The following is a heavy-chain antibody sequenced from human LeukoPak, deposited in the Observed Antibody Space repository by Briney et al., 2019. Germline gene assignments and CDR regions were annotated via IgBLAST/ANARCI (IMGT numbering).Heavy chain of an antibody. CDR3: AGGGVSSPTIDY. CDR2: INTDGTTT. CDR1: EFTFSTYW. V-gene: IGHV3-74*01. J-gene: IGHJ4*02. D-gene: IGHD6-19*01. Sequence: GGSLRLSCAASEFTFSTYWMHWVRQPPGKGLVWLSRINTDGTTTTYADSVKGRFTISRDNAKNTLYLQLNSLRADDTAVYFCAGGGVSSPTIDYWGQGTLVTLSS.